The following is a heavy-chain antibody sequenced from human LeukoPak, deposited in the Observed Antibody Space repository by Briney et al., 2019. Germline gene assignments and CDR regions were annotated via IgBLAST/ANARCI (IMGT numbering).Heavy chain of an antibody. CDR2: IYYSGST. V-gene: IGHV4-31*03. CDR3: ARAKIVVVQLDY. J-gene: IGHJ4*02. D-gene: IGHD3-22*01. CDR1: GGSISSGGYY. Sequence: ESSQTLSLTCTVSGGSISSGGYYWSWIRQHPGKGLEWIGYIYYSGSTYYNPSLKSRVTISVDTSKNQFSLKLSSVTAADTAVYYCARAKIVVVQLDYGGQGTLVTVS.